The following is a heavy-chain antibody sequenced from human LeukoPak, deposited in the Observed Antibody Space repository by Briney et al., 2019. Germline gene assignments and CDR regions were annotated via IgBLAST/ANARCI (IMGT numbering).Heavy chain of an antibody. CDR1: GFTFSSYE. V-gene: IGHV3-48*03. D-gene: IGHD3-10*02. CDR2: ISDTGSTI. J-gene: IGHJ6*04. CDR3: AELGITMIGGV. Sequence: GGSLRPSCAASGFTFSSYELNWVRQAPGKGLEWVSYISDTGSTIYYADSVEGRFTISRDNAKNSLYLQMNSLRAEDTAVYYCAELGITMIGGVWGKGTTVTISS.